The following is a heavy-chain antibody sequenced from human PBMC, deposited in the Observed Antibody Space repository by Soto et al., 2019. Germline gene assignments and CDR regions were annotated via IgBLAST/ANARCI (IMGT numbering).Heavy chain of an antibody. V-gene: IGHV4-39*01. Sequence: SETLSLTCTVSGGSVTNSSYYWGWIRQSPGKGLEWIGSVYYRGRSYSKSSVKSRVTISVDTSKNQFSLNLNSVTASDTAVYFCVSHLTTVITQADFDERGQGALVTVFS. CDR2: VYYRGRS. J-gene: IGHJ4*02. D-gene: IGHD4-4*01. CDR1: GGSVTNSSYY. CDR3: VSHLTTVITQADFDE.